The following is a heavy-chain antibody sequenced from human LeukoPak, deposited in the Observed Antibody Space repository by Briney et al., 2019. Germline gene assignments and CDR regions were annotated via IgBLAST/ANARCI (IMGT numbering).Heavy chain of an antibody. J-gene: IGHJ4*02. CDR2: IWYDGSNK. V-gene: IGHV3-33*01. CDR1: GFTFSSYG. CDR3: ARDTDCGGDCLTLDY. Sequence: LPGGSLRLSCAASGFTFSSYGMHWVRQAPGKGLEWVAVIWYDGSNKYYADSVKGRFTISRDNSKNTLYLQMNSLRAEDTAVYYCARDTDCGGDCLTLDYWGQGTLVTVSS. D-gene: IGHD2-21*02.